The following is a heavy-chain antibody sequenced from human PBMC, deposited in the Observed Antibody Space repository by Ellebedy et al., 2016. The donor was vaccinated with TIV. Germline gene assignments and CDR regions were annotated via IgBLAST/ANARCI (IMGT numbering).Heavy chain of an antibody. CDR1: GGSISSSSYY. V-gene: IGHV4-39*01. CDR2: INHSGST. D-gene: IGHD2-8*01. J-gene: IGHJ5*02. Sequence: MPGGSLRLSCTVSGGSISSSSYYWSWIRQPPGKGLEWIGEINHSGSTNYNPSLKSRVTISVDTSKNQFSLKLSSVTAADTAVYYCASLCCTNGNTPLGEFWFDPWGQGTLVTVSS. CDR3: ASLCCTNGNTPLGEFWFDP.